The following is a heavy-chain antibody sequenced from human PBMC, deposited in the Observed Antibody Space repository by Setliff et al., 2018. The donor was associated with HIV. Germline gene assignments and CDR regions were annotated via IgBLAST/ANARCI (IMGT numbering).Heavy chain of an antibody. CDR2: IYYSGNT. V-gene: IGHV4-59*08. CDR1: GGSISSYY. Sequence: SETLSLTCTVSGGSISSYYWSWIRQPPGKGLEWIGYIYYSGNTNYNPSLKSRVTISVDTSKKQFSLKLSSVIAADTAVYYCARSKTFYDFWGGYYTHGAFKIWGLGTMVTVSS. J-gene: IGHJ3*02. CDR3: ARSKTFYDFWGGYYTHGAFKI. D-gene: IGHD3-3*01.